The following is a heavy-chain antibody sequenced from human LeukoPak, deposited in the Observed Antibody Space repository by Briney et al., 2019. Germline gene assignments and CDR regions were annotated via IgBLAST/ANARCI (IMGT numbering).Heavy chain of an antibody. J-gene: IGHJ4*02. D-gene: IGHD1-26*01. CDR1: GVTFSSYA. V-gene: IGHV3-48*04. CDR3: AREGVGATFDY. Sequence: PGGSLRLSFAASGVTFSSYAMSWVRQAPGKGLEWVSYISSSGSTIYYADSVKGRFTISRDNAKNSLYLQMNSLRAEDTAVYYCAREGVGATFDYWGQGTLVTVSS. CDR2: ISSSGSTI.